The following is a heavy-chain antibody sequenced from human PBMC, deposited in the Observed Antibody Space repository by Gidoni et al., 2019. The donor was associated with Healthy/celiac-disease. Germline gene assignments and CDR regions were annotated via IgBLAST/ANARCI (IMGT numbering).Heavy chain of an antibody. Sequence: QVQLQPWGAGLLKPSEALSLPCAVSGGSFSGYYWSWIRQPPGKGLEWIGEINHSGSTNYNPSLKSRVTISVDTSKNQFSLKLSSVTAADTAVYYCATVVVPAASPEFDYWGQGTLVTVSS. CDR1: GGSFSGYY. D-gene: IGHD2-2*01. CDR2: INHSGST. J-gene: IGHJ4*02. V-gene: IGHV4-34*01. CDR3: ATVVVPAASPEFDY.